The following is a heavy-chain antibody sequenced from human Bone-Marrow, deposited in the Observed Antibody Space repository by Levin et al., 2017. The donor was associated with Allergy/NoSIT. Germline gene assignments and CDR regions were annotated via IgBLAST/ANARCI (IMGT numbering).Heavy chain of an antibody. Sequence: SGPTLVKPTQTLTLTCTFSGFSLSTSGVGVAWIRQPPGKALEWLALIYWDDDERFSPSLRSRLTITKDTSKNEVVLTMTNMDPDEIATYYGAHTGHRFTIIGVGLIPVIYLEYWGQGILVTVSS. D-gene: IGHD3-3*01. J-gene: IGHJ4*02. V-gene: IGHV2-5*02. CDR3: AHTGHRFTIIGVGLIPVIYLEY. CDR1: GFSLSTSGVG. CDR2: IYWDDDE.